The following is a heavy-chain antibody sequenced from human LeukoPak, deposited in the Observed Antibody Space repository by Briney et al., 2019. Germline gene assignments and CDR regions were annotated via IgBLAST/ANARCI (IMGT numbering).Heavy chain of an antibody. V-gene: IGHV4-59*01. CDR3: ARAGGSSGYFVDY. D-gene: IGHD3-22*01. CDR2: IYYSGST. J-gene: IGHJ4*02. CDR1: GGSISSYY. Sequence: SETLSLTCTVSGGSISSYYWSWIRQPPGKGLEWIGYIYYSGSTNYNPSLKSRVTISVDTSKNQFSLKLSSVTAADTAVYYCARAGGSSGYFVDYRGQGSLVTVSS.